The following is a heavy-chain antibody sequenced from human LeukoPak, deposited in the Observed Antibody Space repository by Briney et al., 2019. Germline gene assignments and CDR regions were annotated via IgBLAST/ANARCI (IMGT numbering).Heavy chain of an antibody. D-gene: IGHD6-19*01. CDR3: ARDPQYSSGTDAFDI. CDR2: IIPIFGTA. Sequence: ASVKVSCKASGGTFSSYAISWVRQAPGQGFEWMGGIIPIFGTANYAQKFQGRVTITADKSTSTAYMELSSLRSEDTAVYYCARDPQYSSGTDAFDIWGQGTMVTVSS. V-gene: IGHV1-69*06. CDR1: GGTFSSYA. J-gene: IGHJ3*02.